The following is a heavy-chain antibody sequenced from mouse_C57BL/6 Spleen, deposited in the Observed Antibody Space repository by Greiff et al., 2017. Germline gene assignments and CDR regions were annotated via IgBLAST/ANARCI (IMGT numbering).Heavy chain of an antibody. CDR1: GFTFSDYG. CDR3: ARGHSPGYAMDY. Sequence: EVKLEESGGGLVKPGGSLKLSCAASGFTFSDYGMHWVRQAPEKGLEWVAYISSGSSTIYYADTVKGRFTISRDNAKNTLFLQMTSLRSEDTAMYYCARGHSPGYAMDYWGQGTSVTVSS. V-gene: IGHV5-17*01. D-gene: IGHD2-12*01. J-gene: IGHJ4*01. CDR2: ISSGSSTI.